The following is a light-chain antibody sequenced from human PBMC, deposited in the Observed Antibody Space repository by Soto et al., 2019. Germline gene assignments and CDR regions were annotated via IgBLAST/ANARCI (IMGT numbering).Light chain of an antibody. J-gene: IGLJ2*01. Sequence: QAVVTQEPSMTVSPGGTATLTCGSSTGGVTSGHWPYWFQQKAGQAPRTLIYDATNKHSWTPARFSGSLLGGKAALTLSGAEAEDEAEYYCSLSFGGTVVFGGGTKLTVL. V-gene: IGLV7-46*01. CDR3: SLSFGGTVV. CDR1: TGGVTSGHW. CDR2: DAT.